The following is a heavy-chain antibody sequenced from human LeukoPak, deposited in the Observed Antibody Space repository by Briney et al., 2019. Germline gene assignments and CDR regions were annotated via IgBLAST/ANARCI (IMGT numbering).Heavy chain of an antibody. D-gene: IGHD4-23*01. CDR2: IYYSGST. J-gene: IGHJ4*02. V-gene: IGHV4-39*01. CDR3: ARAFYGGNQDY. Sequence: SETLSLTCTVSGGSISSSSYYWGWIRQPPGKGLEWIGSIYYSGSTYYNPSLKSRVTISVDTSKNQFSLKLGSVTAADTAVYYCARAFYGGNQDYWGQGTLVTVSS. CDR1: GGSISSSSYY.